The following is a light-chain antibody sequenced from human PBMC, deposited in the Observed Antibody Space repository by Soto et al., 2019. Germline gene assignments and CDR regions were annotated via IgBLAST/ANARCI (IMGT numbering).Light chain of an antibody. CDR3: ISFGGSNV. Sequence: QSVLTQPPSASGTPGQRVTISCSGSNSNIGDNTVNWFQQLPGTAPKLLISTNNQRPSGVPDRFSGSKSGTSASLAISGLQSEDEADYYCISFGGSNVFGTGTKLTVL. J-gene: IGLJ1*01. CDR2: TNN. CDR1: NSNIGDNT. V-gene: IGLV1-44*01.